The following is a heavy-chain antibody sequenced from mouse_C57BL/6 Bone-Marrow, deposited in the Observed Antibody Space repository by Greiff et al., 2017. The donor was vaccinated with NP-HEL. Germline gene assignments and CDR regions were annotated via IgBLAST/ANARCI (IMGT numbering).Heavy chain of an antibody. J-gene: IGHJ2*01. CDR2: INPSNGGT. V-gene: IGHV1-53*01. Sequence: QVQLQQPGTELVKPGASVKLSCKASGYTFTSYWMHWVKQRPGQGLEWIGNINPSNGGTNSPPDVKSKATLTVDKSSSTAYMQLSSLTSEDSADYYCARWDGEGDYWGQGTTLTGSS. CDR3: ARWDGEGDY. D-gene: IGHD4-1*01. CDR1: GYTFTSYW.